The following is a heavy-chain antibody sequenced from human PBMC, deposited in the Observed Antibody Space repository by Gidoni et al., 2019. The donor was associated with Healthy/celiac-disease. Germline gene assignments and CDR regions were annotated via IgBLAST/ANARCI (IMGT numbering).Heavy chain of an antibody. CDR1: GYTFTGYY. CDR2: INPNSGGT. Sequence: QVQLVQSGAEVKKPGASVKVSCKASGYTFTGYYMHWVRQAPGQGLEWMGWINPNSGGTNYAQKFQGRVTMTRDTSISTAYMELNSLRSDDTAVYYCARDFFGTLHGAASKRIDYWGQGTLVTVSS. D-gene: IGHD3-16*01. CDR3: ARDFFGTLHGAASKRIDY. V-gene: IGHV1-2*02. J-gene: IGHJ4*02.